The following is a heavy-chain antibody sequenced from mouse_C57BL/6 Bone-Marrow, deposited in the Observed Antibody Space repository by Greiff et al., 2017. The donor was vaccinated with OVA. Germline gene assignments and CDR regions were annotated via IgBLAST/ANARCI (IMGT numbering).Heavy chain of an antibody. J-gene: IGHJ1*03. CDR3: ARERSSGWYFDV. D-gene: IGHD1-1*01. V-gene: IGHV1-18*01. CDR1: GYTFTDYN. CDR2: INPNNGGT. Sequence: EVQLQQSGPELVKPGASVKIPCKASGYTFTDYNMDWMKQSHGKSLEWIGDINPNNGGTIYNQKFKGKATLTVDKSSSTAYMELRSLTSEDTAVYYCARERSSGWYFDVWGTGTTVTVSS.